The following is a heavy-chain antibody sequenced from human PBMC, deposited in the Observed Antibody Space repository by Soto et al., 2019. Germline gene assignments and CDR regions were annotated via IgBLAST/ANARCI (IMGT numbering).Heavy chain of an antibody. CDR3: ARGRVEYNSRVGFDS. CDR2: MNPNTGNT. V-gene: IGHV1-8*01. CDR1: GYTSNNYD. J-gene: IGHJ4*02. D-gene: IGHD1-20*01. Sequence: QVQLVQSGAEVKKPGASVRVSCKASGYTSNNYDINWVRQATGQGLEWMGWMNPNTGNTGHAQKFQDRVTMTRDTTIRTAYMELTSLTYEDTSVYYGARGRVEYNSRVGFDSWGQGTLVTVSS.